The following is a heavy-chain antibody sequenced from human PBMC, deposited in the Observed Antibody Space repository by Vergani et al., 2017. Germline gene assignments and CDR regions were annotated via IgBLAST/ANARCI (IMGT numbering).Heavy chain of an antibody. CDR1: GFTFSSCA. CDR2: ISGSGGST. Sequence: EVQLLESGGGLVQPGGSLRLSCAASGFTFSSCAMSWVRQAPGQGLEWVSAISGSGGSTYYADSVKGRFTISRDNSKNTLYLQMNSLRAEDTAVYYCAKDFCSTTSCYTPPDAFDIWGQGTMVTVSS. V-gene: IGHV3-23*01. D-gene: IGHD2-2*02. CDR3: AKDFCSTTSCYTPPDAFDI. J-gene: IGHJ3*02.